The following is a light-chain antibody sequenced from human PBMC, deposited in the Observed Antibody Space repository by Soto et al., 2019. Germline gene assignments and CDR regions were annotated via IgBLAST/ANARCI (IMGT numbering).Light chain of an antibody. CDR2: GAS. J-gene: IGKJ3*01. CDR1: QSVSSSY. V-gene: IGKV3-20*01. CDR3: QQYGRSPPVT. Sequence: EIVLTQAPGTLSLSPGERATLSCRASQSVSSSYLAWYQQKPGQAPRLLIYGASSRATGIPDRFSGSGSGTEFTLTISRLEPEDFAVYYCQQYGRSPPVTFGRGIKVDIK.